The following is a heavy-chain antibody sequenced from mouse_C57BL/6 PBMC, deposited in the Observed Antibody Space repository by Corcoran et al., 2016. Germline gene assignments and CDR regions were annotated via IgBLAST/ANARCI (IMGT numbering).Heavy chain of an antibody. CDR2: INTYSGVP. V-gene: IGHV9-3*01. CDR3: ARGDGSSHQAWFAY. Sequence: QIQLVQSGPELKKPGETVKISCKASGYTFTTYGMSWVKQAPGKGVKWMGWINTYSGVPTYADDFKGRFAFSLETSASPAYLQINNLKNEDTATYVCARGDGSSHQAWFAYWGQGTLVTGAA. D-gene: IGHD1-1*01. CDR1: GYTFTTYG. J-gene: IGHJ3*01.